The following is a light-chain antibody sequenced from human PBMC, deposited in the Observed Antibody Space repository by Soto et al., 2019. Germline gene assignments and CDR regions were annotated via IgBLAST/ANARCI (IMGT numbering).Light chain of an antibody. CDR3: QQYNNWPIT. J-gene: IGKJ5*01. Sequence: VMWKSPATLSVSQGERATLSCRASQSVSIHLAWYQQKPGQPPRLLIYGASTRATGIPARFSGSGSGTEFTLTISSLQSEDFAVYYCQQYNNWPITFGQGTRLEIK. CDR2: GAS. CDR1: QSVSIH. V-gene: IGKV3-15*01.